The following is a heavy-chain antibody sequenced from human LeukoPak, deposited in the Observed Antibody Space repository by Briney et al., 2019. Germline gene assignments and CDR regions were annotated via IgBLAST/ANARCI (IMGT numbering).Heavy chain of an antibody. D-gene: IGHD1-1*01. J-gene: IGHJ4*02. CDR1: GGFISSYY. CDR2: IYYSGST. Sequence: SETLSLTCTVSGGFISSYYWSWIRQPPGKGLEWIGYIYYSGSTNYSPSLKSRVTISVDTSKNQFSLKLSSVTAADTAVYYCARHGLGYGRSFDYWGQGTLVTVSS. CDR3: ARHGLGYGRSFDY. V-gene: IGHV4-59*08.